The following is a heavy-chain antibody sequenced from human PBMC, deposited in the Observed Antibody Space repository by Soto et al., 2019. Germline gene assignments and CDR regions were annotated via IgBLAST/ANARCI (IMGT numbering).Heavy chain of an antibody. Sequence: VASVKVSCKASGYTFTGYYMHWVRQAPGQGLEWMGWINPNSGGTNYAQKFQGWVTMTRDTSISTAYMELSRLRSDVTAVYYCAREIGIPAALGPIYYGMDVWGQGTTVTVSS. J-gene: IGHJ6*02. CDR2: INPNSGGT. D-gene: IGHD2-2*01. V-gene: IGHV1-2*04. CDR3: AREIGIPAALGPIYYGMDV. CDR1: GYTFTGYY.